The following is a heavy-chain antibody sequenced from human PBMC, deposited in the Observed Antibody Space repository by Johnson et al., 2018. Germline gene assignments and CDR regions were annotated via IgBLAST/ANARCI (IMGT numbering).Heavy chain of an antibody. CDR3: ARADGAFDI. D-gene: IGHD5-24*01. CDR2: INHSGST. Sequence: QVQLQQWGAGLLKPSETLSLTCAVYGGSFSGYYWSWIRQPPGKGLEWIGEINHSGSTNYNPSLKSRVTIAVDTSKNQFPLKTSSVTAADTAVYYCARADGAFDIWGQGTMVTVSS. V-gene: IGHV4-34*01. CDR1: GGSFSGYY. J-gene: IGHJ3*02.